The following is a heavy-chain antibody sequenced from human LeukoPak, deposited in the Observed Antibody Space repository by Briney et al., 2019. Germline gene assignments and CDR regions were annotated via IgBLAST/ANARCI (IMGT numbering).Heavy chain of an antibody. Sequence: SVKVSCKASGYTFTDYYIQWVRQAPGQGLEWMGWINPNSGGTSYAQEFQGRVTMTRDTSISTAFMELNRLRSDDTAVYYCARGGTYSLNAFDYWGQGTLVTVSS. CDR1: GYTFTDYY. D-gene: IGHD1-26*01. J-gene: IGHJ4*02. CDR2: INPNSGGT. CDR3: ARGGTYSLNAFDY. V-gene: IGHV1-2*02.